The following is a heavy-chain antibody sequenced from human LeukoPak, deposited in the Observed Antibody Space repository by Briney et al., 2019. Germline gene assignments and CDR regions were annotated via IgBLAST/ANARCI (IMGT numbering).Heavy chain of an antibody. CDR3: ASGSLYYDFWSGYSFH. V-gene: IGHV3-23*01. J-gene: IGHJ4*02. D-gene: IGHD3-3*01. CDR2: ISGSGGST. Sequence: GGSLRLSCAASGFTFSSYAMSWVRQAPGKGLEWVSAISGSGGSTYYADSMKGRFTISRDNSKNTLYLQMNSLRAEDTAVYYCASGSLYYDFWSGYSFHWGQGTLVTVSS. CDR1: GFTFSSYA.